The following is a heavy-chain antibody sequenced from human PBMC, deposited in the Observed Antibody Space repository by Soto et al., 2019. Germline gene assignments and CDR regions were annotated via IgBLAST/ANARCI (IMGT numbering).Heavy chain of an antibody. Sequence: QVQLVQSGAEVKKPGASVKVSCKASGYTFTSYGINWVRQAPGQGLEWMGWISAYNGNTNYAQKLQGRVTMTTDTSTSTAYMAMRSLRSDDTAVYYCARVGVATTFAYYYGMDVGGQGTTVTVAS. CDR1: GYTFTSYG. V-gene: IGHV1-18*01. CDR2: ISAYNGNT. J-gene: IGHJ6*02. CDR3: ARVGVATTFAYYYGMDV. D-gene: IGHD3-16*01.